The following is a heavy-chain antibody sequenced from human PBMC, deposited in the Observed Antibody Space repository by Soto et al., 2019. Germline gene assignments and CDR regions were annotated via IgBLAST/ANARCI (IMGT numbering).Heavy chain of an antibody. Sequence: QGQLQQSGPGLVKPSQTLSLTCAISGDSVSSDITSWNWIRQSPSRGLEWLGRTYYRSKWFHDYQASVKSRITTNPDASKNQVSLEVNSMTPEDTAVYYCARGNALDVWGQGTVVTVSS. D-gene: IGHD3-10*01. V-gene: IGHV6-1*01. CDR2: TYYRSKWFH. J-gene: IGHJ3*01. CDR1: GDSVSSDITS. CDR3: ARGNALDV.